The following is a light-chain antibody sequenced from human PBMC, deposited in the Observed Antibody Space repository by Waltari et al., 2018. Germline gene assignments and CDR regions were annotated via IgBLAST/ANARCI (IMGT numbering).Light chain of an antibody. V-gene: IGKV3-20*01. Sequence: SCRASQSLSRALAWYQQKPGQAPRLLIYGASTRATGIPDRFSGSGSGTDFSLTITRLEPEDFAVYYCQHYVRLPGTFGQGTKVDIK. CDR3: QHYVRLPGT. J-gene: IGKJ1*01. CDR2: GAS. CDR1: QSLSRA.